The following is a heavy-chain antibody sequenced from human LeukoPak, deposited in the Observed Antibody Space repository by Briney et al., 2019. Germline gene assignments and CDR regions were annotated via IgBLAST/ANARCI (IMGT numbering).Heavy chain of an antibody. D-gene: IGHD4-17*01. V-gene: IGHV1-46*01. CDR3: ARDVENTVLGYYYYYYMDV. Sequence: ASVKVSCKASGYSFTSYYMHWVRQAPGQGLEWMGIINPSGGSTSYAQKFQGRVTMTRDMSTSTVYMELSSLRSEDTAVYYCARDVENTVLGYYYYYYMDVWGKGITVTVSS. J-gene: IGHJ6*03. CDR2: INPSGGST. CDR1: GYSFTSYY.